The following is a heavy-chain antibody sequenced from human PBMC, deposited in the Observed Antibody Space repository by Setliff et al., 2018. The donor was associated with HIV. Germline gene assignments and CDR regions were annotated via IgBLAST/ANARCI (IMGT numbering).Heavy chain of an antibody. CDR2: INHSGST. V-gene: IGHV4-34*01. Sequence: PSETLSLTCGVYGGSLSDYYWNWTRQPPGKGLEWIAEINHSGSTNYNPSLKSRATISVDTSQNQLSLKLSSVTAVDTAMYYCARADCSGGSCYSPGYWGQGTLVTVSS. CDR1: GGSLSDYY. CDR3: ARADCSGGSCYSPGY. J-gene: IGHJ4*02. D-gene: IGHD2-15*01.